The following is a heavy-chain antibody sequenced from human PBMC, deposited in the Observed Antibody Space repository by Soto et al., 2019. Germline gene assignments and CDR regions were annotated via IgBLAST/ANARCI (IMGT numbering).Heavy chain of an antibody. D-gene: IGHD3-9*01. CDR2: IYHSGST. V-gene: IGHV4-30-2*01. J-gene: IGHJ4*02. CDR3: ARGMAEGQIFYYFDY. Sequence: SETLSLTCAVSGGSISSGGYSWSWIRQPPGKGLEWIGYIYHSGSTYYNPSLKSRVTISVDRSKSQFSLKLSSVTAADTAVYYCARGMAEGQIFYYFDYWGQGALVTVSS. CDR1: GGSISSGGYS.